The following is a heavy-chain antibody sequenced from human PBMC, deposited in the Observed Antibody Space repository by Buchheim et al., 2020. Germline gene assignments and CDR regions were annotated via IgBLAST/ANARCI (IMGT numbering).Heavy chain of an antibody. CDR2: ISYDGSNK. CDR3: AKDYYGSGSYIFYYYYMDV. J-gene: IGHJ6*03. D-gene: IGHD3-10*01. CDR1: GFTFSSYG. V-gene: IGHV3-30*18. Sequence: QVQLVESGGGVVQPGRSLRLSCAASGFTFSSYGMHWVRQAPGKGLEWVAVISYDGSNKYYADSVKGRFTISRDHSKNTLYLQMNSLRAEDTAVYYCAKDYYGSGSYIFYYYYMDVWGKGTT.